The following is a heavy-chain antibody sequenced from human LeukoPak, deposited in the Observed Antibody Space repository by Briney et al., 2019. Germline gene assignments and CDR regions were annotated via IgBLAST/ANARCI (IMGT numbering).Heavy chain of an antibody. D-gene: IGHD6-13*01. J-gene: IGHJ4*02. V-gene: IGHV3-23*01. CDR2: ISGSGGST. CDR3: AYSGQQLANFDY. CDR1: GFTFSSYA. Sequence: GGSLRLSCAASGFTFSSYAMSWVRQAPGKGLEWVSAISGSGGSTYYADSVKGRFSISRDNSKNTLYLQMNSLRAEGTAVYYCAYSGQQLANFDYWGQGTLVTVSS.